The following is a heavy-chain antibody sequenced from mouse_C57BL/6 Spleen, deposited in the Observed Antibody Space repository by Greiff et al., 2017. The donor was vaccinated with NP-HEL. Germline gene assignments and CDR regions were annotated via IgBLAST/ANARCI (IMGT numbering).Heavy chain of an antibody. V-gene: IGHV1-64*01. CDR3: ARLLITTVVATDY. CDR2: IHPNSGST. Sequence: QVQLQQPGAELVKPGASVKLSCKASGYTFTSYWMHWVKQRPGQGLEWIGMIHPNSGSTNYNEKFKSKATLTVDKSSSTAYMQLSSLTSEDSAVYYGARLLITTVVATDYWGQGTTLTVSS. CDR1: GYTFTSYW. D-gene: IGHD1-1*01. J-gene: IGHJ2*01.